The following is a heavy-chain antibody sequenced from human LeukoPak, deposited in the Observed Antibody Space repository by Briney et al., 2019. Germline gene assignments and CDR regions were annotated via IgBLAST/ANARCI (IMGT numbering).Heavy chain of an antibody. V-gene: IGHV1-2*05. J-gene: IGHJ6*03. Sequence: GASVKVSCKASGYTFTGYYMHWVRQAPGQGLEWMGRINPNSGGTNYAQKFQGRVTMTRDTSISTAYMELSRLRSDDTVVYYCARDPFPTVTVYYYYMDVWGKGTTVTVSS. CDR3: ARDPFPTVTVYYYYMDV. D-gene: IGHD4-17*01. CDR2: INPNSGGT. CDR1: GYTFTGYY.